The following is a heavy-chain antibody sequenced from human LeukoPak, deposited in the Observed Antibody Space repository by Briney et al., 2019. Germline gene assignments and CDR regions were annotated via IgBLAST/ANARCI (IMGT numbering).Heavy chain of an antibody. CDR2: IYTSGST. D-gene: IGHD3-3*01. CDR3: ARELGENYDFWSGYYTLDY. Sequence: PSETLSLTCTVSGGSISSGSYYSSWIRQPAEKGLEWIGRIYTSGSTNYNPSLKSRVTISVDTSKNQFSLKLSSVTAADTAVYYCARELGENYDFWSGYYTLDYWGQGTLVSVSS. CDR1: GGSISSGSYY. J-gene: IGHJ4*02. V-gene: IGHV4-61*02.